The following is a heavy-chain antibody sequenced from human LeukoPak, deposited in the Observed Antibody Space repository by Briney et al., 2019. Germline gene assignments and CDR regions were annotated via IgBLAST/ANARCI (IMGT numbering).Heavy chain of an antibody. CDR2: IKQDGSEK. CDR1: GFTFSSYW. D-gene: IGHD3-10*01. Sequence: GGSLRLSCAASGFTFSSYWMSWVRQAPGKGLEWVANIKQDGSEKYYVDSVKGRFTISRDNAKNSLYLQMNSLRAEDTAVYYCARESVTMFRGVIYYGMDVWGKGTTVTVSS. J-gene: IGHJ6*04. V-gene: IGHV3-7*03. CDR3: ARESVTMFRGVIYYGMDV.